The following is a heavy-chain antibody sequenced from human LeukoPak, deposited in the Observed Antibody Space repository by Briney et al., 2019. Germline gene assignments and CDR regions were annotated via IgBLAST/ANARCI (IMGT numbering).Heavy chain of an antibody. Sequence: SDTLSLTCTVSGRSISRYYWSWIRQPAGKGLEWIGRIYTSGSTNYNPSLKSRVTMSVDTSKNQFSLKLSSVTAADTAVYYCAREPLRGNYCSSTSCYLHYYGMDVWGQGTTVTVSS. CDR2: IYTSGST. CDR3: AREPLRGNYCSSTSCYLHYYGMDV. CDR1: GRSISRYY. D-gene: IGHD2-2*01. V-gene: IGHV4-4*07. J-gene: IGHJ6*02.